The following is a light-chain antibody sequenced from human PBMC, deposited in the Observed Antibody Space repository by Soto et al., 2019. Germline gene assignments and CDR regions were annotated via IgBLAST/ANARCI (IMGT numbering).Light chain of an antibody. CDR3: HQTKSYPHD. Sequence: DLQMTQLPSSLSASVGDRVTITCRASQDISNWLAWYQHRPGKAPNLLIYAASSLHTGVPSRFSGGLSGTEFTRTITRLQPEDVATYYCHQTKSYPHDFGERTKVEIK. CDR1: QDISNW. V-gene: IGKV1-12*01. CDR2: AAS. J-gene: IGKJ4*01.